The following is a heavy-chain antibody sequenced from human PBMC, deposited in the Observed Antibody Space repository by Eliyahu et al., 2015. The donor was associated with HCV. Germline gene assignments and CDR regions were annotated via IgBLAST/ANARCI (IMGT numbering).Heavy chain of an antibody. D-gene: IGHD6-19*01. Sequence: EVQLVESGGAVVQPGGSLRLSCXXSGFTFDVYTMHWVRQAPGKGLXWVXXIXGDGGNIYXADSVKGRFTISRDNRKNSVSLQMNSLRAEDTGFYYCIKEHISGWPNFDSWGQGTLVTVSS. J-gene: IGHJ4*02. V-gene: IGHV3-43*01. CDR1: GFTFDVYT. CDR3: IKEHISGWPNFDS. CDR2: IXGDGGNI.